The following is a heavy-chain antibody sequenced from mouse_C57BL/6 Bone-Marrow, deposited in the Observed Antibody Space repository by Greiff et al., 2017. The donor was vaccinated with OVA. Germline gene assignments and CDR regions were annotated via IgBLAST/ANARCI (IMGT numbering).Heavy chain of an antibody. CDR3: ARGRWIYYDYFAY. J-gene: IGHJ3*01. CDR2: IYPGDGDT. CDR1: GYAFSSSW. Sequence: VQLQQSGPELVKPGASVKISCKASGYAFSSSWMNWVKQRPGKGLEWIGRIYPGDGDTNYNGKFKGKATLTADKSSSTAYMQLSSLTSEDSAVYFCARGRWIYYDYFAYWGQGTLVTVSA. D-gene: IGHD2-4*01. V-gene: IGHV1-82*01.